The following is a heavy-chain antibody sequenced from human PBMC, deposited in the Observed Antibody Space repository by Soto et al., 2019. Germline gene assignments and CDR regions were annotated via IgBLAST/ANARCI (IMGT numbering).Heavy chain of an antibody. CDR3: ARVHNWNYGKFNWFDP. CDR1: GYTFTSYG. V-gene: IGHV1-18*01. D-gene: IGHD1-7*01. CDR2: ISSYNGNT. Sequence: ASVKVSCKASGYTFTSYGISWVRQAPGQGLEWMGWISSYNGNTNYAQKLQGRVTMTTDTSTSTAYMELRSLRSDDTALYYCARVHNWNYGKFNWFDPWGQGTLVTVSS. J-gene: IGHJ5*02.